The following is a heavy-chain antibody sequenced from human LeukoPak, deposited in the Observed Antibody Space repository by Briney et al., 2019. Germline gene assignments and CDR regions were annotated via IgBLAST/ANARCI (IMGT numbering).Heavy chain of an antibody. J-gene: IGHJ4*02. CDR1: GFTFSNAR. Sequence: GGSLRLSCAASGFTFSNARMNWVRQAPGKGLEWVGRIKNKTDGGTTDYAAPVKGRFTISRDDSKNTLYLQMNSLKSEDTAVYYCTFYYYDSNSFDYWGQGTLVTVSS. CDR2: IKNKTDGGTT. D-gene: IGHD3-22*01. V-gene: IGHV3-15*01. CDR3: TFYYYDSNSFDY.